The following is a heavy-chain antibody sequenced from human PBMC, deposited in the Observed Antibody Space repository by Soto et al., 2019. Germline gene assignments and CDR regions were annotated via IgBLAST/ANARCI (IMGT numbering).Heavy chain of an antibody. CDR3: VAMVRPHDY. J-gene: IGHJ4*02. CDR2: INAYNGNT. V-gene: IGHV1-18*01. CDR1: GYTFTSYA. D-gene: IGHD3-10*01. Sequence: ASVKVSCKASGYTFTSYAMHWVRQAPGQRLEWMGWINAYNGNTNYAQKLQGRVTMTTDTSTSTAYMELRSLRSDDTAVYYCVAMVRPHDYWGQGTLVTVSS.